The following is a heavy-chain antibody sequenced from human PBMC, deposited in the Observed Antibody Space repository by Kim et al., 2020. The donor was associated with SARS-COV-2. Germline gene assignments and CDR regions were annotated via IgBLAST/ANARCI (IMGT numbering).Heavy chain of an antibody. J-gene: IGHJ6*02. D-gene: IGHD3-10*01. V-gene: IGHV3-53*01. CDR2: IYSGGST. Sequence: GGSLRPSCAASGFTVSSNYMSWVRQAPGKGLEWVSVIYSGGSTYYADSVKGRFTISRDNSKNTLYLQMNSLRAGDTAVYYCAREGTYYYGSGSYYNPTGYGMDVWGQGTTVTVSS. CDR3: AREGTYYYGSGSYYNPTGYGMDV. CDR1: GFTVSSNY.